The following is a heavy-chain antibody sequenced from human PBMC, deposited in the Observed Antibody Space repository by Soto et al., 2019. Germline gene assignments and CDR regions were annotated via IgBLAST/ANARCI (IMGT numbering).Heavy chain of an antibody. V-gene: IGHV3-30*18. D-gene: IGHD6-19*01. CDR3: AKGGGIAVAGNGGFDP. CDR1: GFTFSSYG. J-gene: IGHJ5*02. Sequence: QVQLVESGGGVVQPGRSLRLSCAASGFTFSSYGMHWVRQAPGKGLEWVAVISYDGSNKYYADSVKGRFTISRDNSKNTLYLQMNSLRAEDTAVYYCAKGGGIAVAGNGGFDPWGQGTLVTVSS. CDR2: ISYDGSNK.